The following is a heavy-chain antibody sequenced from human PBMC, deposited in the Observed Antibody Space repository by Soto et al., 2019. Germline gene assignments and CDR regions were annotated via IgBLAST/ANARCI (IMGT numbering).Heavy chain of an antibody. D-gene: IGHD3-3*01. CDR1: GFTFSSHS. CDR3: ARLDRGYLDF. Sequence: GSLRLSCAASGFTFSSHSMNWVRQAPGKGLEWVSSISSSSSYIYYADSVKGRFTISRDNAKNLVYLQMNSLRAEDTAVYYCARLDRGYLDFWGRGTLVTVSS. V-gene: IGHV3-21*01. J-gene: IGHJ4*02. CDR2: ISSSSSYI.